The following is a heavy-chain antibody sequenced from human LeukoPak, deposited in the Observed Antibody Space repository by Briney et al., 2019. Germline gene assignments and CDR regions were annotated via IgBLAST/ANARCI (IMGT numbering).Heavy chain of an antibody. J-gene: IGHJ5*02. V-gene: IGHV1-8*01. D-gene: IGHD2-21*02. CDR2: MNPNSGNT. Sequence: VASVKVSCKASGYTFTSYDINWVRQATGQGLEWMGWMNPNSGNTGYAQKFQGRVTMTRNTSISTAYMELSSLRSEDTAVYYCARGVVVTAWGGLPNWFDPWGQGTLVTVSS. CDR3: ARGVVVTAWGGLPNWFDP. CDR1: GYTFTSYD.